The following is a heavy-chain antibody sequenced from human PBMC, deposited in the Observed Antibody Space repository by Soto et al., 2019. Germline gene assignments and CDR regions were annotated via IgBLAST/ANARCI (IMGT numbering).Heavy chain of an antibody. CDR1: GGSIINFY. J-gene: IGHJ4*02. Sequence: SETLSLTCTVSGGSIINFYCIFIRHPPGKGLEWIGYISYSGSTNYNPSLKSRVSISVDTSKNQLSLNLTSVTAADTAVYYCARAPMVLSRSYFDSWGQGTPVTVSS. CDR2: ISYSGST. V-gene: IGHV4-59*01. D-gene: IGHD2-8*01. CDR3: ARAPMVLSRSYFDS.